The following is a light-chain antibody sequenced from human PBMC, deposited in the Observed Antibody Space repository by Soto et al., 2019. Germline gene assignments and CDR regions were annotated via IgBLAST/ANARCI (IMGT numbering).Light chain of an antibody. V-gene: IGLV2-8*01. Sequence: QSALTQPPSASGSPGQSVAISCTGTSSDVGGNNYVSWYQQHPGKAPKLMVYEVTKRPSGVPDRFSGSKSGNTASLTVYGLQAEDEADYYCSSYAGSNNVIFGGGTKLTVL. CDR3: SSYAGSNNVI. J-gene: IGLJ2*01. CDR2: EVT. CDR1: SSDVGGNNY.